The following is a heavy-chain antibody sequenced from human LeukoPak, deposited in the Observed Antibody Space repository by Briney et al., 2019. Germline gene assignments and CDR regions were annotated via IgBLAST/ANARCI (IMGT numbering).Heavy chain of an antibody. Sequence: ASVKVSCKASGYTFTSYAIQWVRQAPGQRLEWMGWINAGNGDTKYSQRFQGRVTITRDTSASTAYMELSSLGSEDTAVYYCARDPRSGYHDSWGQGTLVTVSS. D-gene: IGHD3-22*01. CDR1: GYTFTSYA. V-gene: IGHV1-3*01. CDR2: INAGNGDT. CDR3: ARDPRSGYHDS. J-gene: IGHJ5*01.